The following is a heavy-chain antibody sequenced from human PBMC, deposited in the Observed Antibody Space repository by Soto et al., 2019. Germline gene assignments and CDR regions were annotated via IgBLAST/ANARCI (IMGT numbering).Heavy chain of an antibody. CDR1: GFTFSSYA. CDR2: ISYDGSNK. Sequence: QVQLVESGGGVVQPGRSLRLSCAASGFTFSSYAMHWVRQAPGKGLEWVAVISYDGSNKYYADSVKGRFTISRDNSKNTLYLQMTSLRAEDTAVYYCARGGRGWVATINYYYYGMDVWGQGTTVTVSS. J-gene: IGHJ6*02. V-gene: IGHV3-30-3*01. CDR3: ARGGRGWVATINYYYYGMDV. D-gene: IGHD5-12*01.